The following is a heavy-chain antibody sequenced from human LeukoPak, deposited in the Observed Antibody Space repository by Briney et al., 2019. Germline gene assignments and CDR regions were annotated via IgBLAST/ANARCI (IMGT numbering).Heavy chain of an antibody. CDR1: GFTFSSYT. CDR3: ARSTVAATVAFDI. D-gene: IGHD6-19*01. J-gene: IGHJ3*02. V-gene: IGHV3-21*01. CDR2: ISSSSSYI. Sequence: GGSLRLSCAASGFTFSSYTMNWVRQAPGKGREWVSSISSSSSYIYYADSVKGRFTISRDNAKNSLYLKMNSLGAEDTAVYYCARSTVAATVAFDIWGQGTMVTVSS.